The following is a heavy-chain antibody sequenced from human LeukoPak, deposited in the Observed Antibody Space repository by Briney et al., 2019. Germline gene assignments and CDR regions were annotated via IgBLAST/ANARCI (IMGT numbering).Heavy chain of an antibody. D-gene: IGHD2-2*02. V-gene: IGHV3-30*04. J-gene: IGHJ4*02. Sequence: GRSLRLSCAASGFSFRSYAMHWVRQAPGKGLEWVAVVSSDGSNKHYADSVKGRFTISRDNSKNTVYLQMNSLRAEDTAVYYCGRDLRHQLLYCLDYWGQGTLVTVSS. CDR1: GFSFRSYA. CDR3: GRDLRHQLLYCLDY. CDR2: VSSDGSNK.